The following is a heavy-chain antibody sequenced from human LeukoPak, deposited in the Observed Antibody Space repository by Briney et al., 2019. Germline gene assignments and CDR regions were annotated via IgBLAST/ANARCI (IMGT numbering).Heavy chain of an antibody. Sequence: GGSLRLSCAASGFTFSSYGMHWVRQAPGKGLEWVAVISYDGSNKYYADSVKGRFTISRDNSKNTLYLQMNSLRAEDTAVYYCASRSYPWGQGTPVTVSS. V-gene: IGHV3-30*03. CDR3: ASRSYP. J-gene: IGHJ5*02. CDR1: GFTFSSYG. CDR2: ISYDGSNK.